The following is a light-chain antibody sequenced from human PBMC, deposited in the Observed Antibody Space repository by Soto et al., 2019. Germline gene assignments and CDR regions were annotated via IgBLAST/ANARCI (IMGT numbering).Light chain of an antibody. CDR3: QQYYSYPLT. J-gene: IGKJ4*01. Sequence: AIRMTQSPSSFSASTGDRVTITCRASQGISSYLAWYQQKPGKAPKLLIYAASTLQSGVPSRFSGSISGTDFTLTISCLQSEDFATYHCQQYYSYPLTFVGGTKVEIK. CDR1: QGISSY. CDR2: AAS. V-gene: IGKV1-8*01.